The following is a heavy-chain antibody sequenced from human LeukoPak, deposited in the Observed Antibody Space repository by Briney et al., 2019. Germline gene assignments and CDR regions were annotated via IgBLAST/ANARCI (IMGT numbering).Heavy chain of an antibody. CDR1: GFTFSSYS. CDR3: ARDRYSSSYRWFDP. D-gene: IGHD6-6*01. CDR2: ISSSSSYI. V-gene: IGHV3-21*01. J-gene: IGHJ5*02. Sequence: PGGSLRLSCAASGFTFSSYSMNWVRQAPGKGLEWASSISSSSSYIYYADSVKGRFTISRDNAKNSLYLQMNSLRAEDTAVYYCARDRYSSSYRWFDPWGQGTLVTVSS.